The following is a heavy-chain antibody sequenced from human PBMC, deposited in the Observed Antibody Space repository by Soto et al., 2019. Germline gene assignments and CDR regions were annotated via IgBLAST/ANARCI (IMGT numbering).Heavy chain of an antibody. V-gene: IGHV3-74*01. D-gene: IGHD2-2*01. Sequence: EVQLVESGGALVQPGGSLRLSCAASGFSFDSYWMHWVRQAPGQGPVWVSRIDYDGTTTNYADSVKGRFTISRDNAKNTMYLQMNSLRPEDTAVYYCARGPRASSGGTGAYWGQGTPVTVSS. CDR3: ARGPRASSGGTGAY. J-gene: IGHJ1*01. CDR2: IDYDGTTT. CDR1: GFSFDSYW.